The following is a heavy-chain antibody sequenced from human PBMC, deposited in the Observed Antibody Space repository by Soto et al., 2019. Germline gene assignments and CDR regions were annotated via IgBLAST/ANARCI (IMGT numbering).Heavy chain of an antibody. CDR3: ARDDIPGRAVAIYGMDI. D-gene: IGHD6-19*01. J-gene: IGHJ6*02. V-gene: IGHV3-33*01. CDR2: IWYDGSNE. CDR1: GFTFSNYG. Sequence: PGWSLRLSCAASGFTFSNYGMHWVRQAPGKGLEWVAVIWYDGSNEYYADSVKGRFTISRDNSKNTLYLQMNSLRAEDTAVYYCARDDIPGRAVAIYGMDIWGQGTTVTVSS.